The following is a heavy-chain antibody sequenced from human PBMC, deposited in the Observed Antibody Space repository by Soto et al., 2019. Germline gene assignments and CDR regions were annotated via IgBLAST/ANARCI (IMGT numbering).Heavy chain of an antibody. V-gene: IGHV4-30-4*01. Sequence: PSETLSLTCTVSGGSISSGDYYWSWIRQPPGKGLEWIGYIYYSGSTYYNPSLKSRVTISVDTSKNQFSLKLSSVTAADTAVYYCASGFFFSGSHAYWDQGTLVTVSS. D-gene: IGHD1-26*01. CDR1: GGSISSGDYY. CDR2: IYYSGST. CDR3: ASGFFFSGSHAY. J-gene: IGHJ4*02.